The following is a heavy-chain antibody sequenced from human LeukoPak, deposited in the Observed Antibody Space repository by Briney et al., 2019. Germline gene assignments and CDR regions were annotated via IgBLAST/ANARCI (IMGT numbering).Heavy chain of an antibody. CDR1: GFTFSFYS. V-gene: IGHV3-48*02. Sequence: PGGSLRLSCAASGFTFSFYSMNWVRKAPGKGLEWVSYISSSDNTIHYADSVKGRFTISRENAKNSLYLEMNSLRDEDTAVYYCARVHRGYSYGRLDYWGQGTLVTISS. J-gene: IGHJ4*02. CDR3: ARVHRGYSYGRLDY. CDR2: ISSSDNTI. D-gene: IGHD5-18*01.